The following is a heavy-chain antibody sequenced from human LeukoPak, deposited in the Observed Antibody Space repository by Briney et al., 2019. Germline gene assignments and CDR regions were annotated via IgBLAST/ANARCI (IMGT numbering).Heavy chain of an antibody. V-gene: IGHV3-48*03. CDR1: GFTFSSYE. J-gene: IGHJ6*02. CDR2: NSSTGSTI. CDR3: ARDLLGMDV. Sequence: PGGSLRLSCAASGFTFSSYEMNWVRQAAGKELECVSYNSSTGSTIYYAASVKGRFTISRDNAKNSLYLQMNSLRAEDTAVYYCARDLLGMDVWGQGTTVTVSS.